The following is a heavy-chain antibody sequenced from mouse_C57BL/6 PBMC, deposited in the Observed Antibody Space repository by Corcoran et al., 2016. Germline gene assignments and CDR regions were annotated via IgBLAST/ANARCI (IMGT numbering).Heavy chain of an antibody. J-gene: IGHJ1*03. Sequence: QIQLVQSGPELKKPGETVKISCKASGYTFTTYGMSWVQQAPGKGLKWMGWINTYSGVPTYADDFKGRFAFSLETSASTAYLQINNLKNEDTATYFCARFLYYGSPSYWYFDVWGTGTTVTVSS. CDR1: GYTFTTYG. D-gene: IGHD1-1*01. CDR3: ARFLYYGSPSYWYFDV. V-gene: IGHV9-3*01. CDR2: INTYSGVP.